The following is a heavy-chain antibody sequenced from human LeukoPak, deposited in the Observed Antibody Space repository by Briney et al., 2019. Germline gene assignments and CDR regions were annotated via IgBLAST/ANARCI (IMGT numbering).Heavy chain of an antibody. V-gene: IGHV3-23*01. D-gene: IGHD3-22*01. CDR2: ISSTGGTA. Sequence: GGSLRLSCAASGFTFSSFGMSWVRQAPGKGLEWVSAISSTGGTAYYADSVKGRFTISRDNSKNTLFLQVNSLRAEDTAVYYCVKDLVGYDSSGYRDYWGQGTLVTVSS. CDR3: VKDLVGYDSSGYRDY. J-gene: IGHJ4*02. CDR1: GFTFSSFG.